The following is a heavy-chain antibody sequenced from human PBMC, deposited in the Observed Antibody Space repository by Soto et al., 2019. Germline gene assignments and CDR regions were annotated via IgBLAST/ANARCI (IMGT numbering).Heavy chain of an antibody. J-gene: IGHJ4*02. CDR2: IWYDGSNK. D-gene: IGHD2-15*01. Sequence: QVQLVESGGGVVQPGRSLRLSCAASGFTFSSYGMHWVRQAPGKGLEWVAVIWYDGSNKYYADSVKGRFTISRDNSKNTLYLQMNSLRAEDTAVYYCASLGVVATPGADYWGQGTLVTVSS. V-gene: IGHV3-33*01. CDR1: GFTFSSYG. CDR3: ASLGVVATPGADY.